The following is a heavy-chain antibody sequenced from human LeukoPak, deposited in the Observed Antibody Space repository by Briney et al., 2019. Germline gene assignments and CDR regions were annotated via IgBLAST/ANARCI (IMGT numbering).Heavy chain of an antibody. V-gene: IGHV4-59*01. CDR2: IYYSGST. CDR1: GGSISSYY. D-gene: IGHD1-26*01. J-gene: IGHJ4*02. Sequence: SETLSLTCTVSGGSISSYYWSWVRQPPGKGLEWIGYIYYSGSTNYNPSLKSRVTISVDTSKNQFSLKLSSVTAADTAVYYCARSKTRRSPFNYWGQGTLVTVSS. CDR3: ARSKTRRSPFNY.